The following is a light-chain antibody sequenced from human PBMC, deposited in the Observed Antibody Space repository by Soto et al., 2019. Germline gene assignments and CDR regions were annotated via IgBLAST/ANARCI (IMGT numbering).Light chain of an antibody. V-gene: IGKV3-20*01. J-gene: IGKJ2*01. CDR1: QSVSSSY. CDR2: GAS. Sequence: EIVLTQSPGTLSLSPGERATLSCRASQSVSSSYLAWYQQKPGQAPRLLIYGASSRATGIPDRFSCSGSGTDFTLNISRLEPEDFAVYYCKQYGSSPLYTFGQGTKLEIK. CDR3: KQYGSSPLYT.